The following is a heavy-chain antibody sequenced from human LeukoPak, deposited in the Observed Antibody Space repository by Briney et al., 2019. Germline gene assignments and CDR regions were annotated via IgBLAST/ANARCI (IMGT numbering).Heavy chain of an antibody. D-gene: IGHD3-10*01. CDR1: GGTFSSYA. CDR2: IIPIFGIA. V-gene: IGHV1-69*04. Sequence: SVKVSCKASGGTFSSYAISWVRQAPGQGLEWMGRIIPIFGIANYAQKFQGRVTITADKSTSTAYMELSSLRSEDTAVYYCASICLSGFGYGSDYYGMDVWGQGTTVTVSS. J-gene: IGHJ6*02. CDR3: ASICLSGFGYGSDYYGMDV.